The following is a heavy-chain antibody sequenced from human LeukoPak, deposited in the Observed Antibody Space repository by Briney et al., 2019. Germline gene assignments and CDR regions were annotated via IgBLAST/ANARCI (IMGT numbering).Heavy chain of an antibody. Sequence: GASVKVSCKVSGYTLTELSMHWVRQAPGKGLEWMGGFDPEDGETIYAQKFQGRVTMTEDTSTDTAYMELSSLRSEDTAVYYCATDGLWFGELGSDPWGQGTLVTVSS. D-gene: IGHD3-10*01. J-gene: IGHJ5*02. CDR2: FDPEDGET. V-gene: IGHV1-24*01. CDR1: GYTLTELS. CDR3: ATDGLWFGELGSDP.